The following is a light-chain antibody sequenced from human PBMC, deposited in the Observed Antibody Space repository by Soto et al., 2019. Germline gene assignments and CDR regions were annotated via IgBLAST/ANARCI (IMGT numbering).Light chain of an antibody. CDR3: QQYENWPPYT. CDR2: GAS. J-gene: IGKJ2*01. Sequence: EIVLTQSPGTLSLSPGERATLSCRASQSISRNLAWYHQKPGQPPRLLFYGASTRATGISARFSGSGSGTEFTLTISSLQPEDFAVYYCQQYENWPPYTFGQGTKVDIK. CDR1: QSISRN. V-gene: IGKV3-15*01.